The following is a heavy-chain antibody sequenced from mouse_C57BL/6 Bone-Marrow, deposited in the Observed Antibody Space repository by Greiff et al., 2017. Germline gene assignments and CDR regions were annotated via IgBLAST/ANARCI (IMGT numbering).Heavy chain of an antibody. CDR1: GYTFTSYW. CDR2: IHTNSGST. J-gene: IGHJ2*01. V-gene: IGHV1-64*01. D-gene: IGHD2-2*01. CDR3: ARVGMVTTEEDY. Sequence: QVQLQQPGAELVKPGASVKLSCKASGYTFTSYWMHWVKQRPGQGLEWIGMIHTNSGSTNYNEKFKSKATLTVDKSSSTAYMQRSSLTSEDSAVYYCARVGMVTTEEDYWGQGTTLTVSS.